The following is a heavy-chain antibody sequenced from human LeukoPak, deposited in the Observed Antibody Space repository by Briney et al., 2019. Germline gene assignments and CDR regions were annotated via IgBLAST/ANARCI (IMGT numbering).Heavy chain of an antibody. Sequence: SESLSPTCTVAGGSISNNYWSWIRQSPREGLEWMGYIYSSGSTDYNTPLKSRVTVSVDTSTNQFSLKLNSVTAADTAVYYCARHGLKLVGASTIYFDNWGQGTLVTVSS. CDR2: IYSSGST. CDR1: GGSISNNY. D-gene: IGHD1-26*01. V-gene: IGHV4-59*08. CDR3: ARHGLKLVGASTIYFDN. J-gene: IGHJ4*02.